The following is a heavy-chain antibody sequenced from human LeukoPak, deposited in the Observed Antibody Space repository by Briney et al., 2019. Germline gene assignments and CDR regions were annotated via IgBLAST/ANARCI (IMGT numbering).Heavy chain of an antibody. Sequence: PGGSLRLSCAASGFTFGNYWMHWVRQAPGKGLVWVSRINSDGINTSYADSVKGRFTISRDNAKNSLYLQMNSLRAEDTAVYYCARGGSYFANAFDIWGQGTMVTVSS. CDR3: ARGGSYFANAFDI. CDR1: GFTFGNYW. D-gene: IGHD1-26*01. CDR2: INSDGINT. V-gene: IGHV3-74*01. J-gene: IGHJ3*02.